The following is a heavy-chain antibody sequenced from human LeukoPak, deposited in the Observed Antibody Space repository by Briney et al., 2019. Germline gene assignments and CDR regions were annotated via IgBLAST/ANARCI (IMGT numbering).Heavy chain of an antibody. Sequence: GSLRLSCAASGFTFSSYGMSWVRQAPGKGLEWIGEINHSGSTNYNPSLKSRVTISVDTSKNQFFLKLNSVTAADTAVYYCARGRPYTGGYHLDFWGQGTLVTVSA. CDR1: GFTFSSYG. J-gene: IGHJ4*02. CDR3: ARGRPYTGGYHLDF. CDR2: INHSGST. V-gene: IGHV4-34*01. D-gene: IGHD1-26*01.